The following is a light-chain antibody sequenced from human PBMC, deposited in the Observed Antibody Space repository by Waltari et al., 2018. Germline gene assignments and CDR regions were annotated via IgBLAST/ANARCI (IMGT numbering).Light chain of an antibody. Sequence: DVVMTQSPLSLPVTLGQPASISCRSSQSLVYSDGNTYLNWFQQRPGQPPRRLIYNVSNRDSGVPDRFSGSGSGTDFTLKISSVEAEDVGVYYCMQGTHWPPYTFGQGTKLEIK. V-gene: IGKV2-30*01. CDR1: QSLVYSDGNTY. CDR3: MQGTHWPPYT. J-gene: IGKJ2*01. CDR2: NVS.